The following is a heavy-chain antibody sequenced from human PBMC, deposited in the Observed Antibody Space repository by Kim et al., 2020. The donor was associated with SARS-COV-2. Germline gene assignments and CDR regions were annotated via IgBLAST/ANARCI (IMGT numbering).Heavy chain of an antibody. D-gene: IGHD1-26*01. CDR1: GFTFNTYG. V-gene: IGHV3-30*18. Sequence: GRSLRLSCAASGFTFNTYGMHWVRQAPGKGLEWVAVISYDGSNKYYADSVKGRFTISRDNSKNTLYLQMNSLRIKDTAVYYCAKSFSGSYFGYDYWGQGTLVTVSS. CDR3: AKSFSGSYFGYDY. J-gene: IGHJ4*02. CDR2: ISYDGSNK.